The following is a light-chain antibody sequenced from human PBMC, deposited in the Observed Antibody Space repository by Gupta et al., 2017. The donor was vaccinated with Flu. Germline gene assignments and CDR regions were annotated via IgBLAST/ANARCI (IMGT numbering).Light chain of an antibody. CDR2: EDH. CDR1: KLSEKY. Sequence: SYDLIQPPSMSVSPGQTASITCSGDKLSEKYVSWYQQKSGQPPMLVIFEDHKRPSGIPERFSGSNSGITATLTISETQAVDEADYYCHVWDGTGVFGGGTKVAVL. V-gene: IGLV3-1*01. J-gene: IGLJ1*01. CDR3: HVWDGTGV.